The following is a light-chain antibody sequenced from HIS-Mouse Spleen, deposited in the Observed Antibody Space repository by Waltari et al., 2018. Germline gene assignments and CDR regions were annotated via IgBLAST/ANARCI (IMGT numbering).Light chain of an antibody. J-gene: IGKJ5*01. CDR3: QQYNNWPPIT. V-gene: IGKV3-15*01. Sequence: EIVMTKSPATLSVSPGERDTLSCRASQSVSSNLAWYQQKPGQAPSLLIYGASTRATGIPARFSGSGSGTEFTLTISSMQSEDFAVYYCQQYNNWPPITFGQGTRLEIK. CDR1: QSVSSN. CDR2: GAS.